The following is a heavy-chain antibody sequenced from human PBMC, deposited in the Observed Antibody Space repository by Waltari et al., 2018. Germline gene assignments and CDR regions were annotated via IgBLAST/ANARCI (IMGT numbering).Heavy chain of an antibody. J-gene: IGHJ4*02. CDR1: GGSISSGSYY. V-gene: IGHV4-61*02. D-gene: IGHD5-12*01. Sequence: QVQLQESGPGLVKPSQTLSLTCTVSGGSISSGSYYWSWIRQPAGKGLEWIGRRYTSGSTNYNPSLKSRVTISGDPSKNQFSLTLSSVTAADTAVYYCARAMAEMATIAYYFDYWGQGTLVTVSS. CDR2: RYTSGST. CDR3: ARAMAEMATIAYYFDY.